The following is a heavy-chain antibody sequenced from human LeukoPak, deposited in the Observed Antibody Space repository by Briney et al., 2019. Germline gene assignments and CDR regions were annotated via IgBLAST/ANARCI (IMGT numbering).Heavy chain of an antibody. V-gene: IGHV3-30*03. CDR3: ARELGSSGYYHFDY. D-gene: IGHD3-22*01. CDR2: ISYDGSNK. CDR1: GFTFSSYG. J-gene: IGHJ4*02. Sequence: GGSLRLSCAASGFTFSSYGMSWVRQAPGKGLEWVAVISYDGSNKYYADSVKGRFTISRDNSKNTLYLQMNSLRAEDTAVYYCARELGSSGYYHFDYWGQGTLVTVSS.